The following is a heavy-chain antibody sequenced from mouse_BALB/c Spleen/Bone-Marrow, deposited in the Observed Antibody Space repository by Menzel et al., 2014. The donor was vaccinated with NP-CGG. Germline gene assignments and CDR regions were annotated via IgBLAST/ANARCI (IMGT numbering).Heavy chain of an antibody. CDR3: ARHAYYDQTEVSFVY. CDR1: GFSFSNYG. CDR2: ISGDGRYT. D-gene: IGHD2-4*01. V-gene: IGHV5-9-2*01. Sequence: EVKLVESGGGLVKSGGSLKLSCAASGFSFSNYGMSWVRQTPEKSLEWVATISGDGRYTFYSDSVRGRFTISRDNAKYNLYLQLSSLRSADTALYYCARHAYYDQTEVSFVYWCQGTLVTVSA. J-gene: IGHJ3*01.